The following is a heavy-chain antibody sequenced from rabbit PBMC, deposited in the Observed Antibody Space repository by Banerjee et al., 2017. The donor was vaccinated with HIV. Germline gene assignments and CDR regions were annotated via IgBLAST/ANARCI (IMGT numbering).Heavy chain of an antibody. Sequence: QAQLEESGGDLVKPEGSLTLTCTASGFSFSNVYVMCWVRQAPGKGLELIACIYSSNGDKWYASWVNGRFTISRSTSLNTVDLKMTSLTVADTATYFCGRDNADNGYWISYFNFWGQGTLVTVS. D-gene: IGHD8-1*01. J-gene: IGHJ4*01. CDR1: GFSFSNVYV. V-gene: IGHV1S43*01. CDR2: IYSSNGDK. CDR3: GRDNADNGYWISYFNF.